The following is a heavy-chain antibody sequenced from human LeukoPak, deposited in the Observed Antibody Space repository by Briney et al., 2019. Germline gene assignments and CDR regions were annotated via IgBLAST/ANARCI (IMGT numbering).Heavy chain of an antibody. Sequence: EASVKVSCKASGYTFTSYGISWVRQAPGQGLEWMGWISAYNGNTNYAQKLQGRVTMTTDTSTSTAYMELRSLRSDDTAVYYCARVDIVVVPAARTYYYYYMDVWGKGTTVTVSS. V-gene: IGHV1-18*01. D-gene: IGHD2-2*03. CDR1: GYTFTSYG. CDR2: ISAYNGNT. J-gene: IGHJ6*03. CDR3: ARVDIVVVPAARTYYYYYMDV.